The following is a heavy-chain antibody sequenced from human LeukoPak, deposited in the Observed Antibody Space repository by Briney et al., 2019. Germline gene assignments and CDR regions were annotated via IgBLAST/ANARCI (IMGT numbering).Heavy chain of an antibody. Sequence: PGGSLRLSCAASGFPFSSYAMSWVRQGPVRGLEWVSGISGSVITTTYADSVKGRFTISRDTSKNTLYLQLNSLRAEDTAVYFCATAGYSGYNSMFEYWGQGTLVTVSS. CDR3: ATAGYSGYNSMFEY. J-gene: IGHJ4*02. V-gene: IGHV3-23*01. CDR1: GFPFSSYA. CDR2: ISGSVITT. D-gene: IGHD5-12*01.